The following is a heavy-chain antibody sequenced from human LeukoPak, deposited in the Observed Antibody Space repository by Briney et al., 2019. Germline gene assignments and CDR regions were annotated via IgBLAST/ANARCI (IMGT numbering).Heavy chain of an antibody. Sequence: GGSLRLSCAASGFTFSSYSMNWVRQAPGKGLEWVSSISSSSSYIYYADSVKGQLTISRDNAKNSLYLQMNSLRAEDTAVYYCARDAYYYDSSGYYDYWGQGTLVTVSS. CDR1: GFTFSSYS. J-gene: IGHJ4*02. CDR2: ISSSSSYI. CDR3: ARDAYYYDSSGYYDY. V-gene: IGHV3-21*01. D-gene: IGHD3-22*01.